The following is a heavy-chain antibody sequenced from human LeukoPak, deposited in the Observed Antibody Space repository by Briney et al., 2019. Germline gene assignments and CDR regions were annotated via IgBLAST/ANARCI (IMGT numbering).Heavy chain of an antibody. Sequence: ASVKVSCKASGYTSTSYGISWVRQAPGQGLEWMGWINAYNGNTNYAQKLQGRVTMTTDTSTSTAYMELRSLRSDDTAVYYCARARSSSWYNWFDPWGQGTLVTVSS. D-gene: IGHD6-13*01. CDR1: GYTSTSYG. CDR3: ARARSSSWYNWFDP. J-gene: IGHJ5*02. CDR2: INAYNGNT. V-gene: IGHV1-18*04.